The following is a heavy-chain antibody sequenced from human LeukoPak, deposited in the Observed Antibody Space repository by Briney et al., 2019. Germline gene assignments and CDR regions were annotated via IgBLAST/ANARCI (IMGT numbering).Heavy chain of an antibody. CDR2: IYSGGST. D-gene: IGHD1-26*01. Sequence: PGGSLRLSCAASGFTVSSNYMSWVRQAPGKGLEWVSVIYSGGSTYYADSVKGRFTISRDNSKNTLYLQMNSLRAEDTAVYYCARGCGSYYFYFDYWGQGTLVTVSS. CDR1: GFTVSSNY. CDR3: ARGCGSYYFYFDY. J-gene: IGHJ4*02. V-gene: IGHV3-66*02.